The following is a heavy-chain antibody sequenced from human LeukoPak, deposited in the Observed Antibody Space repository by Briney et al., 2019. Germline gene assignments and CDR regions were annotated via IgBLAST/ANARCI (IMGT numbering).Heavy chain of an antibody. CDR3: ASRGDSSGYIDY. J-gene: IGHJ4*02. Sequence: SVKVSCKASGGTLSSYAISWVRQAPGQGLEWMGRIIPILGIANYAQKFQGRVTITADKSTSTAYMELSSLRSEDTAVYYCASRGDSSGYIDYWGQGTLVTVSS. D-gene: IGHD3-22*01. CDR2: IIPILGIA. CDR1: GGTLSSYA. V-gene: IGHV1-69*04.